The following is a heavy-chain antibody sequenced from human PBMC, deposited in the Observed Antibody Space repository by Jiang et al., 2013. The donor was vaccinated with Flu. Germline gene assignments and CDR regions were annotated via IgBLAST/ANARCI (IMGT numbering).Heavy chain of an antibody. J-gene: IGHJ4*02. CDR1: GYSFTSYW. D-gene: IGHD4-17*01. Sequence: GAEVKKPGESLRISCKGSGYSFTSYWISWVRQMPGKGLEWMGRIDPSDSYTNYSPSFQGHVTISADKSISTAYLQWSSLKASDTAMYYCARHASGYDTWVGDYGDYGIDYWGQGTLVTVSS. CDR2: IDPSDSYT. V-gene: IGHV5-10-1*01. CDR3: ARHASGYDTWVGDYGDYGIDY.